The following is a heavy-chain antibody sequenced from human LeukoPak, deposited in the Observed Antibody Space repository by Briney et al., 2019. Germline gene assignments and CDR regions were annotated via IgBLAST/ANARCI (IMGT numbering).Heavy chain of an antibody. D-gene: IGHD2-8*01. CDR1: GFTFSSYA. CDR3: TKQNVPMGTSSWSWYFHH. V-gene: IGHV3-23*01. J-gene: IGHJ1*01. CDR2: IPSSGPIT. Sequence: GGSLRLSCAASGFTFSSYAMSWVRQAPGKGLEWVSGIPSSGPITYYADSVKGRFTISRDNSENTLFLQMNSLRAEDTAVYYCTKQNVPMGTSSWSWYFHHWGQGTLVTVSS.